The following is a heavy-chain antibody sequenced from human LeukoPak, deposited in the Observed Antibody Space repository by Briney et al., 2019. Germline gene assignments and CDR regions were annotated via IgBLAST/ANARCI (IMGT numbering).Heavy chain of an antibody. Sequence: SETLSLTCAVYGGSFSGYYWSWIRQPPGKGLEWIGEINHSGSTNYNPSLKSRVTISVDTSKNQFSLKLSSVTAADTAVYYCARGPGCSGGSCYSSLDYWGQGTLVTVSS. D-gene: IGHD2-15*01. CDR3: ARGPGCSGGSCYSSLDY. V-gene: IGHV4-34*01. J-gene: IGHJ4*02. CDR2: INHSGST. CDR1: GGSFSGYY.